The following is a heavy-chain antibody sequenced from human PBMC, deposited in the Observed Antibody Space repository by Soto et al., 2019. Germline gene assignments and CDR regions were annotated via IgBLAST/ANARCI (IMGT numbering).Heavy chain of an antibody. V-gene: IGHV3-74*01. Sequence: EVQLVESGGDLVQPGGSLRLSCAASGFTFSSYWMHWVRQAPGQELVWVSRIKGDGSSTNSADALQGRYTIARDNAKSTLYLQINSLRAEDTAVYYCARGKTNVYALDVWGQGTAVTVSS. CDR3: ARGKTNVYALDV. CDR2: IKGDGSST. J-gene: IGHJ6*02. CDR1: GFTFSSYW.